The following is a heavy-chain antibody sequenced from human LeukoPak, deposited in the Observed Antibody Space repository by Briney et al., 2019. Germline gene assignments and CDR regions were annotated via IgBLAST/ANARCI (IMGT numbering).Heavy chain of an antibody. V-gene: IGHV4-59*01. CDR1: GGSISSYY. J-gene: IGHJ4*02. CDR2: IYYSGST. D-gene: IGHD5-18*01. CDR3: ARDTAMKR. Sequence: PSETLSLTCTVPGGSISSYYWSWIRQPPGKGLEWIGYIYYSGSTNYNPSLKSRVTISVGTSKNQFSLKLSSVTAADTAVYYCARDTAMKRWGQGTLVTVSS.